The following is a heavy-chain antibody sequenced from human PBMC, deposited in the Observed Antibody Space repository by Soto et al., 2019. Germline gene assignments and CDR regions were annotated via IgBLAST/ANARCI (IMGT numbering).Heavy chain of an antibody. J-gene: IGHJ6*02. V-gene: IGHV1-3*01. CDR3: ARCIQGDYYYGMDV. D-gene: IGHD5-18*01. Sequence: KFQGRVTITRDTSASTAYMELSGLRSEDTAVYYCARCIQGDYYYGMDVWGQGTTVTVSS.